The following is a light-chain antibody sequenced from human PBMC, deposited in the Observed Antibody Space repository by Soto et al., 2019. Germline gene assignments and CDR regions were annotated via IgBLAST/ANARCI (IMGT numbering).Light chain of an antibody. J-gene: IGLJ2*01. CDR2: KDS. CDR1: ALPKQY. CDR3: QSADSSATYVV. Sequence: SYDLTQPPSVSVSPGQTARITCSGDALPKQYAYWYQQKPGQAPVLVIYKDSERPSGIPERFSGSSSGTTVTLTISGVQAEDEADYHCQSADSSATYVVFGGGTKLTVL. V-gene: IGLV3-25*03.